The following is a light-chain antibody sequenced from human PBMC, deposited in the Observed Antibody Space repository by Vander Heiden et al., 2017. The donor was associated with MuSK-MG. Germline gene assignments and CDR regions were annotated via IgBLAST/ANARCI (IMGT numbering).Light chain of an antibody. CDR3: AAWDDSRDGLI. V-gene: IGLV1-44*01. J-gene: IGLJ2*01. CDR2: SNN. CDR1: SSNIGSNF. Sequence: QSVLTQPPSASGTPGQRITISCSGGSSNIGSNFVFWYQQLPGTAPKLLIHSNNQRHSGVPDRFFGSRYGTSASLTTSGRQAEDEGDYYCAAWDDSRDGLIFGGGTKRTVL.